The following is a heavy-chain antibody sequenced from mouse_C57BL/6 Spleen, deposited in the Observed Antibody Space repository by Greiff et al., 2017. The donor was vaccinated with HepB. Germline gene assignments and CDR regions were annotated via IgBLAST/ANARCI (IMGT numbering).Heavy chain of an antibody. CDR3: ARLDYYGSFYAMDY. CDR2: ISSGSSTI. D-gene: IGHD1-1*01. Sequence: DVQLVESGGGLVKPGGSLKLSCAASGFTFSDYGMHWVRQAPEKGLEWVAYISSGSSTIYYADTVKGRFTISRDNAKNTLFLQMTSLRSEDTAMYYCARLDYYGSFYAMDYWGQGTSVTVSS. V-gene: IGHV5-17*01. J-gene: IGHJ4*01. CDR1: GFTFSDYG.